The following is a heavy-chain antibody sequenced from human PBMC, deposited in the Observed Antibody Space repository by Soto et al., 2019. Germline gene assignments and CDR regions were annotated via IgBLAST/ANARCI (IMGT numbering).Heavy chain of an antibody. J-gene: IGHJ6*02. Sequence: PGESLKICCKGSGYSFTSYWIGWVRQMPGKGLEWMGIIYPGDSDTRYSPSFQGQVTISADKSISTAYLQWSSLKASDTAMYYCARRPRVYYYGMDVWGQGTTVTVSS. CDR3: ARRPRVYYYGMDV. CDR2: IYPGDSDT. CDR1: GYSFTSYW. V-gene: IGHV5-51*01.